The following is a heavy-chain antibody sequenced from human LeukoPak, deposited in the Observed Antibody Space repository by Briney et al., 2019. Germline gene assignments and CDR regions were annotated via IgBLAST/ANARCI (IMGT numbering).Heavy chain of an antibody. V-gene: IGHV4-39*01. CDR1: GASISSYSYY. Sequence: SETLSLTCTVSGASISSYSYYWGWIRQPPGKGLEWIGSIYYSGSTYYNPSLKSPVTISVDTSKNQFSLNLSSVTAADTAVYYCARQDGSYYYFDYWGQGTLVTVSS. CDR2: IYYSGST. D-gene: IGHD1-26*01. CDR3: ARQDGSYYYFDY. J-gene: IGHJ4*02.